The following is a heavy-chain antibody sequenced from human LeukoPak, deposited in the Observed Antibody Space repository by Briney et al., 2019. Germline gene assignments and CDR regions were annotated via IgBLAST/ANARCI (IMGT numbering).Heavy chain of an antibody. CDR1: GGSISSYC. CDR2: IYYSGST. Sequence: SETLSLTCTVSGGSISSYCWSWIRQPPGKGLEWIGYIYYSGSTNYNPSLKSRVTISVDTSKDQFSLKLSSVTAADTAVYYCASTTVVTGNYYFDYWGQGTLVTVSS. CDR3: ASTTVVTGNYYFDY. V-gene: IGHV4-59*08. J-gene: IGHJ4*02. D-gene: IGHD4-17*01.